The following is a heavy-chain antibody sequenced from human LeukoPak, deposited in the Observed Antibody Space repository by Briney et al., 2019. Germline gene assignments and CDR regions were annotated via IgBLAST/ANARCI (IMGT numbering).Heavy chain of an antibody. D-gene: IGHD3/OR15-3a*01. CDR3: ARAHSVIFFGGCDL. CDR1: SFTLGIYA. Sequence: AGGSLRLSCVGSSFTLGIYAMSWVRQAPGKGLEWVSSISASGDRTFFADSVKGRFTISRDNSKSTVYLDMSGLRGEDPALYYFARAHSVIFFGGCDLWGQGSLVTVSS. CDR2: ISASGDRT. J-gene: IGHJ5*02. V-gene: IGHV3-23*01.